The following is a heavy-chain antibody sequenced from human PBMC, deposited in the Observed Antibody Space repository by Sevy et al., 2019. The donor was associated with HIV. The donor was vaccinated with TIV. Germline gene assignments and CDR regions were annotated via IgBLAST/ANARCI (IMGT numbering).Heavy chain of an antibody. CDR1: GYTFTSYG. D-gene: IGHD2-15*01. V-gene: IGHV1-18*01. J-gene: IGHJ5*02. CDR3: ARSRYCSGGSCSGCNWFDP. Sequence: ASVKVSCKASGYTFTSYGISWVRQAPGQGLEWMGWISAYNGNTNYAQKLQGRVTMTTDTSTSTAYMELRSLRSDDTAVYYCARSRYCSGGSCSGCNWFDPWGQGTLVTVSS. CDR2: ISAYNGNT.